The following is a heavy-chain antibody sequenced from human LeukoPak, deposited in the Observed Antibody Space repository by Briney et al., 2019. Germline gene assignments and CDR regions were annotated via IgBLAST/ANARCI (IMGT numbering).Heavy chain of an antibody. Sequence: GGAPRLSCAASGFTLSSYALHWGRQAPGKGGGGVGVISYDGSNKYYADSVKGRFTISRDNSKNTLYLQMNSLRAEDTAVYYCARERWRGVVPAANYFDYWGQGTLVTVSS. CDR2: ISYDGSNK. CDR3: ARERWRGVVPAANYFDY. J-gene: IGHJ4*02. D-gene: IGHD2-2*01. V-gene: IGHV3-30-3*01. CDR1: GFTLSSYA.